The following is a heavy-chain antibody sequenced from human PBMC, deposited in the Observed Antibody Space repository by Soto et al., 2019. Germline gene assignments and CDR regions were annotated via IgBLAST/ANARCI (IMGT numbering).Heavy chain of an antibody. CDR2: IIPIFGTA. V-gene: IGHV1-69*13. J-gene: IGHJ5*02. CDR1: GGTFGSYA. Sequence: SVKVSCKASGGTFGSYAISWVRQAPGQGLEWMGGIIPIFGTANYAQKFQGRVTITADESTSTAYMELSSLRSEDTAVYYCARDGYYDFWSGPPWVWFDPWGQGTLVTVSS. CDR3: ARDGYYDFWSGPPWVWFDP. D-gene: IGHD3-3*01.